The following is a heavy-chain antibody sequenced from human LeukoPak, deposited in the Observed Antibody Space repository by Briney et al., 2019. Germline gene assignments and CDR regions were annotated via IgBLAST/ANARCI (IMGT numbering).Heavy chain of an antibody. V-gene: IGHV3-21*01. CDR2: ISSSSSYI. CDR1: GFTFSSYS. D-gene: IGHD1-7*01. Sequence: PGGSLRLSCAASGFTFSSYSMNWVRQAPGKGLEWVSSISSSSSYIYYADSVKGRFTISRDNAKNSLYLQMNSLRAEDTAVYYCASETEIGNYDAFDIWGQGTTVTVSS. J-gene: IGHJ3*02. CDR3: ASETEIGNYDAFDI.